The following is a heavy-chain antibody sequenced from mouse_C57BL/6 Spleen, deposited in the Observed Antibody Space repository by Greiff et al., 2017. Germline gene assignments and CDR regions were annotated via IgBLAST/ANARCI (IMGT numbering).Heavy chain of an antibody. Sequence: QVQLQQSGAELVRPGASVTLSCKASGYTFTDYEMHWVKQTPVHGLEWIGAIDPETGGTAYNQKFKGKAILTADKSTSTAYMELRSLTSEDSAVYYCTRKALYYDYDYWYFDVWGTGTTVTGSS. CDR2: IDPETGGT. CDR1: GYTFTDYE. V-gene: IGHV1-15*01. CDR3: TRKALYYDYDYWYFDV. D-gene: IGHD2-4*01. J-gene: IGHJ1*03.